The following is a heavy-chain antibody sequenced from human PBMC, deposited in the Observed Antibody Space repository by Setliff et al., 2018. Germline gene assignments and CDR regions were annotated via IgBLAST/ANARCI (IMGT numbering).Heavy chain of an antibody. V-gene: IGHV3-21*04. CDR2: IRSSTTYI. J-gene: IGHJ4*02. CDR1: GFTFNTYN. Sequence: PGGSLRLSCAASGFTFNTYNFNWVRQAPGKGLEWVSSIRSSTTYIYYADSVKGRFTISGDNSKNTLYLQMNSLRAEDTAVYFCAKSPVAYCSGAVCYPFDYWGQGTLVTVSS. D-gene: IGHD2-8*02. CDR3: AKSPVAYCSGAVCYPFDY.